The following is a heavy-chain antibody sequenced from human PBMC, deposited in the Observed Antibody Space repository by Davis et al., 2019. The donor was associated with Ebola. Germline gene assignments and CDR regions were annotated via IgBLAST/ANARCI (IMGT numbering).Heavy chain of an antibody. D-gene: IGHD2-15*01. CDR1: GYTFTSYA. Sequence: AASVKVSCKASGYTFTSYAMHWVRQAPGQRLEWMGWINAGNGNTKYSQKFQGRVTITRDTSASTAYMELSSLRSEDTAVYYCARDLGYCRGGTCSLNYYYGMDVWGTGTTVTVSS. J-gene: IGHJ6*04. CDR3: ARDLGYCRGGTCSLNYYYGMDV. V-gene: IGHV1-3*01. CDR2: INAGNGNT.